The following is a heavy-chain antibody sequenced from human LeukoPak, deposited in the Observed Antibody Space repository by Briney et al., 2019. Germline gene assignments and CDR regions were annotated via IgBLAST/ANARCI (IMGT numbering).Heavy chain of an antibody. D-gene: IGHD6-13*01. CDR1: GSSFTSYW. V-gene: IGHV5-51*01. Sequence: GESLKISCQGSGSSFTSYWIGWVRQLPVKGLEWMGIIYPGDSDTRYSPSFQGQVTISADKSISTAYLQWSSLKASDTAMYYCARLSIAAAGPAWFDPWGQGTLVTVSS. CDR3: ARLSIAAAGPAWFDP. J-gene: IGHJ5*02. CDR2: IYPGDSDT.